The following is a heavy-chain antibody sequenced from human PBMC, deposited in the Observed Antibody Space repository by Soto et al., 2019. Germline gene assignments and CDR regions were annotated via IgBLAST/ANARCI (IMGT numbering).Heavy chain of an antibody. V-gene: IGHV1-18*04. J-gene: IGHJ6*02. CDR2: ISGYNGNT. CDR3: AREGPRPYYYYGMDV. Sequence: ASVKVSCKASGYTFTTYYIHWVRQAPGQGLEWMGWISGYNGNTNYEQKFQDRVTMTTDTTTNTAYMELRSLRSDDTAVYYCAREGPRPYYYYGMDVWGQGTTVTVSS. CDR1: GYTFTTYY.